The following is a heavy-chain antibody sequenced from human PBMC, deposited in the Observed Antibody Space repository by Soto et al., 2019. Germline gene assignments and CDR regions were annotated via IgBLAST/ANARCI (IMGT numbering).Heavy chain of an antibody. J-gene: IGHJ6*02. D-gene: IGHD3-16*01. CDR1: GGSIRSGTYY. Sequence: QVQLQESGPGLVKPSETLSLTCTVSGGSIRSGTYYWSCIRQPPGKGLEWIGYIYYSGRPNHNPSLKSRVTISVDTSKNQFSLKLSSVTAADTAVYYCARLAHDYAWYYGLDVWGQGTTVTASS. CDR2: IYYSGRP. V-gene: IGHV4-61*01. CDR3: ARLAHDYAWYYGLDV.